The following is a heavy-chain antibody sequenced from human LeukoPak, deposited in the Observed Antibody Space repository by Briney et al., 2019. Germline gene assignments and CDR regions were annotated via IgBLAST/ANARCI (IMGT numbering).Heavy chain of an antibody. J-gene: IGHJ3*02. CDR3: ARVCLDSSGYGAFDI. CDR2: ISSSGSLI. CDR1: GFTFSSYE. V-gene: IGHV3-48*03. D-gene: IGHD3-22*01. Sequence: GGSLRLSCAASGFTFSSYEMNWVRQAPGKGLEWVSYISSSGSLIYYADSVKGRFTISRDNAKNSLYLQMNSLRDEDTAVYYCARVCLDSSGYGAFDIWGQGTMVTVSS.